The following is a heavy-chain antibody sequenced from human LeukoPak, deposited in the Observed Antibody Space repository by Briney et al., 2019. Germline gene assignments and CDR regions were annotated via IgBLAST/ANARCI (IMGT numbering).Heavy chain of an antibody. CDR2: IYYSGST. Sequence: SETLSLTCTVSGGSISSGGYYWSWIRQHPGKGLEWIGYIYYSGSTYYNPSLKSRVTISVDTSKNQFSLKLSSVTAADTAVYYCASLKRNYYDSSGYYSRVDYWGQGTLVTVSS. D-gene: IGHD3-22*01. V-gene: IGHV4-31*03. CDR1: GGSISSGGYY. CDR3: ASLKRNYYDSSGYYSRVDY. J-gene: IGHJ4*02.